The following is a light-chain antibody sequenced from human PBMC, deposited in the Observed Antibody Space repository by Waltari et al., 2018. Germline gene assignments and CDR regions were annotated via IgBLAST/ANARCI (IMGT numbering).Light chain of an antibody. J-gene: IGKJ1*01. CDR2: AAF. CDR3: LQHNSYPQT. Sequence: DIQMTQSPSSLSASVGDRVTITCRASQGIRNDLGWFKQKPGKAPNRLIYAAFTMRSGVRLRFSGSGSETEFTLTIRSLQHDEFATYYCLQHNSYPQTFGKGAKVEIK. CDR1: QGIRND. V-gene: IGKV1-17*01.